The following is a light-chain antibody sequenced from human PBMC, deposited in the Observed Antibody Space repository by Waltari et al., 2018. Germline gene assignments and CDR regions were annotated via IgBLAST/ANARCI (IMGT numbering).Light chain of an antibody. Sequence: DIQMTQSPSSLSASVGDTVTITCRASQSISIWLAWYQQKPGKAPKLLIYKASSLQSGVPSRCSGSGSGTDFTLTISSLQPEDFAIYYCLQYSSSRTFGQGTKVEIK. CDR3: LQYSSSRT. V-gene: IGKV1-12*01. CDR1: QSISIW. J-gene: IGKJ1*01. CDR2: KAS.